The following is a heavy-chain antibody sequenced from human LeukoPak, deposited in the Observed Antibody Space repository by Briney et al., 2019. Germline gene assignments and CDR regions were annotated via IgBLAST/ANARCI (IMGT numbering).Heavy chain of an antibody. CDR2: ISGNGGST. CDR3: VKDAAAAGTAFDY. CDR1: GFTFSSYA. D-gene: IGHD6-13*01. V-gene: IGHV3-64D*06. Sequence: GGSLRLSCSASGFTFSSYAMHWVRQAPGKGLEYVSAISGNGGSTYYADSVKGRFTISRDNSKNTLYLQMSSLRAEDTAVYYCVKDAAAAGTAFDYWGQGTLVTVSS. J-gene: IGHJ4*02.